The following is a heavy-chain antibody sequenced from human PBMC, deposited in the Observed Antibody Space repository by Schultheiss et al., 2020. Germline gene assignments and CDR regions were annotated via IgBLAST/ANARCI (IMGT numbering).Heavy chain of an antibody. Sequence: GGSLRLSCAASGFTFSSYDMHWVRQAPGKGLEWVSAISGSGGSTYYADSVKGRFTISRDNSKNTLYLQMNSLRAEDTAVYYCAKGNNWNYEGDYYYYGMDVWGQGTTVTVAS. CDR2: ISGSGGST. V-gene: IGHV3-23*01. CDR3: AKGNNWNYEGDYYYYGMDV. D-gene: IGHD1-7*01. J-gene: IGHJ6*02. CDR1: GFTFSSYD.